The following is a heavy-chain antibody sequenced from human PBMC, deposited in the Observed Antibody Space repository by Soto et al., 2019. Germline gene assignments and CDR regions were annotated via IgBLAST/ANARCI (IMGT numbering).Heavy chain of an antibody. J-gene: IGHJ6*02. CDR2: IYWDDDK. CDR1: GFSLSTSGVG. V-gene: IGHV2-5*02. D-gene: IGHD3-10*01. CDR3: ARPYYYGSGSSYGMDV. Sequence: QITLKESGPTLVKPTQTLTLTCTFSGFSLSTSGVGVGWIRQPPGKALEWLALIYWDDDKRYSPSLKSRLTITKDTSKNQVVLTMTNMDPVDTATYYCARPYYYGSGSSYGMDVWGQGTTVTVSS.